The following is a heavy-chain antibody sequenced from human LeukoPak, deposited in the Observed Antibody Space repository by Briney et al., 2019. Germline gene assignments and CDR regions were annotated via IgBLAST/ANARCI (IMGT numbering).Heavy chain of an antibody. V-gene: IGHV4-4*07. J-gene: IGHJ4*02. D-gene: IGHD6-13*01. CDR2: IHSSSST. Sequence: SETLSLTCTVSGGSVSSPYWSWIRQPAGMRLEWIGRIHSSSSTNYNPSLKSRVTMSLDTSKNQFSLKLSSVTAADTAVYYCARSTDYSSSWYFDYWGQGTLVTVSS. CDR3: ARSTDYSSSWYFDY. CDR1: GGSVSSPY.